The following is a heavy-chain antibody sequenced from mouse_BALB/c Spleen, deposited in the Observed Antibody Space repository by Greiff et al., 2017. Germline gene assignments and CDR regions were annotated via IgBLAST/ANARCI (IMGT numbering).Heavy chain of an antibody. V-gene: IGHV1-62-2*01. J-gene: IGHJ1*01. CDR3: ARHEGGTYGNPAFDV. Sequence: QVQLKESGAELVKPGASVKLSCKASGYTFTEYIIHWVKQRSGQGLEWIGWFYPGSGSIKYNEKFKDKATLTADKSSSTVYMELSRLTSEDSAVYFCARHEGGTYGNPAFDVWGAGTTVTVSS. CDR2: FYPGSGSI. CDR1: GYTFTEYI. D-gene: IGHD2-1*01.